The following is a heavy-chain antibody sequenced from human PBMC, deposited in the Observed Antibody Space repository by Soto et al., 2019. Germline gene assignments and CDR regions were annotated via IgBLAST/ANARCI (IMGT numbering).Heavy chain of an antibody. CDR3: VKDRVESGLGEVDY. Sequence: QVQLVESGGGVVQPGRSLRLSCAATGFTFSTYGTHWVRQAPGKGLEWVAVISYDGSKKYYADSVKGRFTISRDNSKSTLYLQMNSLRPDDTAVYYCVKDRVESGLGEVDYWGQGTLVTVSS. V-gene: IGHV3-30*18. D-gene: IGHD3-16*01. CDR2: ISYDGSKK. CDR1: GFTFSTYG. J-gene: IGHJ4*02.